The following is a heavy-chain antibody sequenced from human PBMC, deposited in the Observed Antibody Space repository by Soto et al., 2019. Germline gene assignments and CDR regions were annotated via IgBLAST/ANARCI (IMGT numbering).Heavy chain of an antibody. CDR2: IYYSGAT. D-gene: IGHD3-16*01. CDR3: ARLLRFTQNAFDT. V-gene: IGHV4-39*01. J-gene: IGHJ3*02. Sequence: SKSLSLTCTLSGSSISSSDSYWAWVRQPPGKGLEWIGSIYYSGATYYNPSLKSRVTISVDTSRDQFSLELRSVTAADTAVYYCARLLRFTQNAFDTWGQGTMVT. CDR1: GSSISSSDSY.